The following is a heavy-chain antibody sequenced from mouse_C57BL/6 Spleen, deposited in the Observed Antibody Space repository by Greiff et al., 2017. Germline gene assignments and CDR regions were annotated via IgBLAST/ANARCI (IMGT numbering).Heavy chain of an antibody. Sequence: VKLVESGPGLVQPSQSLSITCTVSGFSLTSYGVHWVRQSPGKGLEWLGVIWSGGSTDYNAAFISRLSISKDNSKSQVFFKMNSLQADDTAIYYCATLTTGFAYWGQGTLVTVSA. D-gene: IGHD1-1*01. V-gene: IGHV2-2*01. CDR2: IWSGGST. CDR1: GFSLTSYG. CDR3: ATLTTGFAY. J-gene: IGHJ3*01.